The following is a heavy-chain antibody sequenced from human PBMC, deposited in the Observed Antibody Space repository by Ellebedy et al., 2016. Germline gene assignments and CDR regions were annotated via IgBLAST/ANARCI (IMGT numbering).Heavy chain of an antibody. CDR2: ISGGGDTI. Sequence: GESLKISXAASGFTFSSYAMHWVRQAPGEGLEWVSTISGGGDTIFSADSVKGRFTISRDNSRNTLYLQMNSLRAEDTAVYYCRPGHYADYWGQGTLVTVSS. J-gene: IGHJ4*02. V-gene: IGHV3-23*01. CDR3: RPGHYADY. CDR1: GFTFSSYA.